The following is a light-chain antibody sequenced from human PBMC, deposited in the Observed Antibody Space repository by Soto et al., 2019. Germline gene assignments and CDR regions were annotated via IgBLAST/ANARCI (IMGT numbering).Light chain of an antibody. CDR3: QSYDSSLSISV. J-gene: IGLJ2*01. CDR1: SSNIGAGYD. Sequence: QSVLTQPPSMSGAPGQRVSISCTGTSSNIGAGYDVHWYQHLPGTAPKLLIFGDINRPSGVPDRFSGSKSGTSASLAITGLQSEDEADYYCQSYDSSLSISVFGGGTKLTVL. CDR2: GDI. V-gene: IGLV1-40*01.